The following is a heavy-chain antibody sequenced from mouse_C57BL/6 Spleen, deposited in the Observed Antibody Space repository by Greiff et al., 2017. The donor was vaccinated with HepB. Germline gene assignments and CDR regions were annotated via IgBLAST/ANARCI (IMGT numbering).Heavy chain of an antibody. CDR2: IRNKANGYTT. Sequence: EVKLMESGGGLVQPGGSLSLSCAASGFTFTDYYMSWVRQPPGKALEWLGFIRNKANGYTTEYSASVKGRFTISRDNSQSILYLQMNALRAEDSATYYCARARSRGYAMDSWGQGTSVTASS. D-gene: IGHD1-1*01. CDR1: GFTFTDYY. V-gene: IGHV7-3*01. CDR3: ARARSRGYAMDS. J-gene: IGHJ4*01.